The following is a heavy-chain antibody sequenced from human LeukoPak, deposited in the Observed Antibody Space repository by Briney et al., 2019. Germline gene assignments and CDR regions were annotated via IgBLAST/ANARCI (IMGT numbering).Heavy chain of an antibody. V-gene: IGHV3-74*01. CDR1: GFTFSSFW. Sequence: GGSLRLSCAASGFTFSSFWMHWVRQAPGKGLVWVSRINSDGSSTSYADSVKGRFTISRDNAKNTLYLQMNSLRAEDTAVYYCAKDPSSGWPYYFDYWGQGTLVTVSS. CDR2: INSDGSST. D-gene: IGHD6-19*01. J-gene: IGHJ4*02. CDR3: AKDPSSGWPYYFDY.